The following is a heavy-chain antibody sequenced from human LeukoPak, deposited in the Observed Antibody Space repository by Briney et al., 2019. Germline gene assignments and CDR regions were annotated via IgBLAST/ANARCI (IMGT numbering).Heavy chain of an antibody. CDR1: GGSVNSYY. D-gene: IGHD7-27*01. Sequence: PSQTLSLTCSVSGGSVNSYYWSWIRQPPGKGLEWIGYIYTTGRTNYNPSLKSRVTISVDTSKNQFSLKLSSVTAADMAVYYCAKILGSGVWYGFDIWGQGTMVTVSS. CDR2: IYTTGRT. CDR3: AKILGSGVWYGFDI. J-gene: IGHJ3*02. V-gene: IGHV4-4*09.